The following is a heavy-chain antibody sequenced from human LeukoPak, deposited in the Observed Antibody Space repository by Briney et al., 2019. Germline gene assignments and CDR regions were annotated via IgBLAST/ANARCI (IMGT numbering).Heavy chain of an antibody. CDR1: GGFFSGYY. D-gene: IGHD3-22*01. Sequence: SETLSLTCAVYGGFFSGYYWSWIRQPPGKGLEWIGYIYYSGSTNYNPSLKSRVTISVDTSKNQFSLKPSSVTAADTAVYYCARFNPGDPLLDSSGLDDAFDIWGQGTMVTVSS. CDR3: ARFNPGDPLLDSSGLDDAFDI. V-gene: IGHV4-59*13. CDR2: IYYSGST. J-gene: IGHJ3*02.